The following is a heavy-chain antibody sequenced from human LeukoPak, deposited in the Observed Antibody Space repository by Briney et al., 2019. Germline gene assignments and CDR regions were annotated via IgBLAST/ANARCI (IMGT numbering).Heavy chain of an antibody. Sequence: GGSLRLSCAASGFTFSSYAMSWVRQAPGKGLEWVSAISGSGGSTYYADSVKGRFTISRDNSKNTLYLQMNSLRAEDTAVYYCARDQIVVVPAAMYGGYYYYGMDVWGQGTTVTVSS. D-gene: IGHD2-2*01. CDR2: ISGSGGST. J-gene: IGHJ6*02. CDR1: GFTFSSYA. CDR3: ARDQIVVVPAAMYGGYYYYGMDV. V-gene: IGHV3-23*01.